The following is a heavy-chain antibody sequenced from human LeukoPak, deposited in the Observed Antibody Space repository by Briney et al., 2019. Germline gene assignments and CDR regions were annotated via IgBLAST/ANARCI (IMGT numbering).Heavy chain of an antibody. Sequence: PGGSLRLSCAASGFTFNNAWMSWVRQAPGKGLEWVGRIKSKTDGDTTDYAAPVKGRFNISSDDSKITLYLQMNSLKTEDTAVYYCAREDRGYCSGGSCYSDGAFDIWGQGTMVTVSS. CDR1: GFTFNNAW. J-gene: IGHJ3*02. CDR2: IKSKTDGDTT. D-gene: IGHD2-15*01. CDR3: AREDRGYCSGGSCYSDGAFDI. V-gene: IGHV3-15*01.